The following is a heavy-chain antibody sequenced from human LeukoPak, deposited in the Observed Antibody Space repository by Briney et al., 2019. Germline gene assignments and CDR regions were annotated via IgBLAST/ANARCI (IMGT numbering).Heavy chain of an antibody. CDR3: ARVRLPTRYYYDSSGYYFDY. CDR2: ISSSGSTI. Sequence: GGSLRLSCAASGFTFSDYYMSWIRQAPGKGLEWVSYISSSGSTIYYADSVKGRFTISRDNAKNSLYLQMNSLRAEDTAVYYCARVRLPTRYYYDSSGYYFDYWGQGTLVTVSP. J-gene: IGHJ4*02. V-gene: IGHV3-11*01. D-gene: IGHD3-22*01. CDR1: GFTFSDYY.